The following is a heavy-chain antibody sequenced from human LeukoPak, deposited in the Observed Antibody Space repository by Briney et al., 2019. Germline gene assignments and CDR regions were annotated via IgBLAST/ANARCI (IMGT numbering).Heavy chain of an antibody. D-gene: IGHD3-3*01. V-gene: IGHV4-34*01. Sequence: SETLSLTCAVYGGSFSGYYWSWIRQPPGKGLEWIGEINHSGSTNYNPSLKSRVTISVDTSKNQFSLKLSSVTAADTAVYYCATAVAIFGVVIMGYWGQGTLVTVSS. J-gene: IGHJ4*02. CDR1: GGSFSGYY. CDR3: ATAVAIFGVVIMGY. CDR2: INHSGST.